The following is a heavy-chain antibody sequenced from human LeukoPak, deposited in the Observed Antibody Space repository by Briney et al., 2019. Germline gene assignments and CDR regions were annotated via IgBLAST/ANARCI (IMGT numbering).Heavy chain of an antibody. J-gene: IGHJ3*02. D-gene: IGHD3-22*01. CDR1: GFTFSSYE. V-gene: IGHV3-48*03. CDR3: ASKRVSAFDI. CDR2: TSSSGSTI. Sequence: PGGSLRLSCAASGFTFSSYEVNWVRQAPGKGLEWVSYTSSSGSTIYYADSVKGRFTISRDNAKNSLYLQMNSLRAEDTAVYYCASKRVSAFDIWGQGTMVTVSS.